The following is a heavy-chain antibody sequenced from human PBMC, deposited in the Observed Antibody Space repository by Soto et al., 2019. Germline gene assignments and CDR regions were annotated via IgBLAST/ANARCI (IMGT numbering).Heavy chain of an antibody. CDR2: ISNSGDSI. D-gene: IGHD6-6*01. CDR3: ARVWYSSSVDP. Sequence: EVQLVESGGGLVQPGGSLRLSCAASGFTFSSHEMHWVRQAPGKGLEWVSYISNSGDSIYYADSVKGRFTVSRDNAKNSLYLQMNSLRAEDTAVYCCARVWYSSSVDPWGQGTLVTVSS. J-gene: IGHJ5*02. CDR1: GFTFSSHE. V-gene: IGHV3-48*03.